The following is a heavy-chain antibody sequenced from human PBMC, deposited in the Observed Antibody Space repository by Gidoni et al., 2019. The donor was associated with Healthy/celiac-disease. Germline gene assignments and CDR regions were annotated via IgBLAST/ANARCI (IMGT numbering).Heavy chain of an antibody. CDR2: ISSSGSTI. CDR3: ARVRGTSSDY. J-gene: IGHJ4*02. D-gene: IGHD1-1*01. V-gene: IGHV3-48*03. Sequence: EGQLVESGGGLVQPGGSLRLSCAASGFTFSSYEMNWVRQAPGKGLEWVSYISSSGSTIYYADSVKGRFTISRDNAKNSLYPQMNSLRAEDTAVYYCARVRGTSSDYWGQGTLVTVSS. CDR1: GFTFSSYE.